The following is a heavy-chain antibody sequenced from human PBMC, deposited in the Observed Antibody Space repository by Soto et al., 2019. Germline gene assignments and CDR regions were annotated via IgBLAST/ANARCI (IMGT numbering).Heavy chain of an antibody. Sequence: PGGSLRLSCAASGFTFSSYSMNWVRQAPGKGLEWVSVISGSGDSTYYADSVKGRFTISRDNSKNTLYLQMNSLRTEDTAVYYCARRGPGTYFDYGGQGPLVTASS. CDR2: ISGSGDST. D-gene: IGHD6-13*01. J-gene: IGHJ4*02. V-gene: IGHV3-23*01. CDR1: GFTFSSYS. CDR3: ARRGPGTYFDY.